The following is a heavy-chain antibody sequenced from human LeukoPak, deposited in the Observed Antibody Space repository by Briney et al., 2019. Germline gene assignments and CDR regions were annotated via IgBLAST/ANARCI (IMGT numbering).Heavy chain of an antibody. V-gene: IGHV3-30*04. D-gene: IGHD3-3*01. CDR1: GFTFSSYA. J-gene: IGHJ6*02. CDR3: AKDLQDYDFWSGLGGGYYYYYGMDV. CDR2: ISYDGSNK. Sequence: PGRSLRLSCAASGFTFSSYAMHWVRQAPGKGLEWVAVISYDGSNKYYADSVKGRFTISRDNSKNTLYLQMNSLRAEDTAVYYCAKDLQDYDFWSGLGGGYYYYYGMDVWGQGTTVTVSS.